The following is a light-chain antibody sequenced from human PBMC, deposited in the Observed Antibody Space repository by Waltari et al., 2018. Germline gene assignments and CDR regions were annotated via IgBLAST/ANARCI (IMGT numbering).Light chain of an antibody. CDR2: YAS. Sequence: DIELTQSPDFQSVTPTEKVTSTCRASQDIGSSLHWYQQKPDQSPKLLIYYASQSFSGVPSRFTGSGSGTDFTLTINGLEAEDAATYYCHQSGDLPRSFGQGTKLEIK. CDR3: HQSGDLPRS. V-gene: IGKV6-21*01. CDR1: QDIGSS. J-gene: IGKJ2*03.